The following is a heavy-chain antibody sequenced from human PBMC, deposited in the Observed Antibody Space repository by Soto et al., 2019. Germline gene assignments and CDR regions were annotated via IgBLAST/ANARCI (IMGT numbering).Heavy chain of an antibody. D-gene: IGHD1-26*01. Sequence: ASVKVSCKASGYSFTSLDINWVRQTAGQGLEWMGWMQPSTGRTGYAQKFQGRVTMTRDASINTAYMELTTLTSDDTAFYYCARGVSAGVDYWGQGTLVTVSS. J-gene: IGHJ4*02. V-gene: IGHV1-8*01. CDR3: ARGVSAGVDY. CDR2: MQPSTGRT. CDR1: GYSFTSLD.